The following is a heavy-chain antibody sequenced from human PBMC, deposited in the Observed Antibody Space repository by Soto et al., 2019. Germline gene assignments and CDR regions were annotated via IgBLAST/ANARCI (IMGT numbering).Heavy chain of an antibody. CDR3: AREGQAPYYYYGMDV. CDR2: ISGYNGNT. CDR1: GYTFTNYG. V-gene: IGHV1-18*01. Sequence: QVQVVQSGDEVKKPGASVKVSCKASGYTFTNYGFSWVRQAPGQGLEWMGWISGYNGNTKYAEKFQGRVTMTTDTSTSTAHMELRSLRSDDKVVYYCAREGQAPYYYYGMDVWGQGTAVTVSS. J-gene: IGHJ6*02.